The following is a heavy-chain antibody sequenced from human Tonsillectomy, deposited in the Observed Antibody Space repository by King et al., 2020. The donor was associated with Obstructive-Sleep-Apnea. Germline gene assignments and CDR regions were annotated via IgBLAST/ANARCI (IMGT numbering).Heavy chain of an antibody. CDR2: MNPNRGNT. D-gene: IGHD2-2*01. Sequence: QLVQSGAEVKKPGASVKVSCKASGYTFTSYDINWVRQATGQGLEWMGWMNPNRGNTGYGQKFQGRGTMTMNTSISTAYMGLSSLRSEDTAVYYCARAIGTPNQLLSVYWGQGTLVTVSS. V-gene: IGHV1-8*01. CDR1: GYTFTSYD. CDR3: ARAIGTPNQLLSVY. J-gene: IGHJ4*02.